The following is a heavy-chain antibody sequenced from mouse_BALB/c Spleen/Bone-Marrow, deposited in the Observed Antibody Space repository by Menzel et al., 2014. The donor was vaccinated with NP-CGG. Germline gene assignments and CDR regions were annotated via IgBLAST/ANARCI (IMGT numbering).Heavy chain of an antibody. J-gene: IGHJ3*01. Sequence: VQLQQPGAELVRPGASVKLSCTASGFNIKDTYMHWVKQRPERGLEWIGRIDPANGNTKYDPRFQGKATITADASSNTAYLQLSSLTSEDTAVYYCTGRYGWFAYWGQGTLVTVSA. CDR1: GFNIKDTY. CDR2: IDPANGNT. CDR3: TGRYGWFAY. D-gene: IGHD2-14*01. V-gene: IGHV14-3*02.